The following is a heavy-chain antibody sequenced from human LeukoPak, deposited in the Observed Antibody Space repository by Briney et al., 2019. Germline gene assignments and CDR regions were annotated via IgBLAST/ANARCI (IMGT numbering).Heavy chain of an antibody. Sequence: GGSLRLSCAASGFSFNAYWMAWVRQAPGTGLEWVANINPAGSETFHVDPVKGRFSISRDHAKNLVYLQMNSLRAKDTAVYYCATFGLVAALDLWGQGTLVTVSS. CDR3: ATFGLVAALDL. CDR1: GFSFNAYW. CDR2: INPAGSET. J-gene: IGHJ4*02. V-gene: IGHV3-7*01. D-gene: IGHD5-12*01.